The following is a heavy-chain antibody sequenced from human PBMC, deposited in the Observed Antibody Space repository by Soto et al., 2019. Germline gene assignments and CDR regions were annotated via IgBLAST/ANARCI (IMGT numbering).Heavy chain of an antibody. Sequence: GGSLRLSCAASGFTVSSNYMSWVRQAPGKGLEWVSVIYSGGSTYYADSVKGRFTISRHNSKNTLYLQMNSLRAEDTAVYYCARGVYYHDSSGYYYFDYWGQGTLVTVSS. CDR2: IYSGGST. CDR3: ARGVYYHDSSGYYYFDY. J-gene: IGHJ4*02. V-gene: IGHV3-66*01. CDR1: GFTVSSNY. D-gene: IGHD3-22*01.